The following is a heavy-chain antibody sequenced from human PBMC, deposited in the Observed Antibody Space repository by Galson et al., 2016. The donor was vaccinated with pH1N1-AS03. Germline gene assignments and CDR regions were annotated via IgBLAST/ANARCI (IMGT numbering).Heavy chain of an antibody. J-gene: IGHJ5*02. CDR3: ARAAHFDP. CDR2: ISPQNGNT. V-gene: IGHV1-18*04. CDR1: NFG. D-gene: IGHD2-15*01. Sequence: NFGMSWVRQAPGQGLEWMGWISPQNGNTQYAQRLEGRVTMTTDTSTSTAYMELWRLTYDDTAVYYCARAAHFDPWGQGTLVIVSS.